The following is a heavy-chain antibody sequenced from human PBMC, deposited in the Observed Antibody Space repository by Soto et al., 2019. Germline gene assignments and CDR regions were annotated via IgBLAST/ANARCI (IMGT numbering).Heavy chain of an antibody. D-gene: IGHD4-17*01. CDR3: AKGTTTVTTSYYYGMDV. CDR2: ISGSGGST. Sequence: GGSLRLSCAASGFTFSSYAMSWVRQAPGKGLEWVSAISGSGGSTYYADSVKGRFTISRDNSKNTLYLQMNSLRAEDTAVYYCAKGTTTVTTSYYYGMDVWGQGTTVTV. J-gene: IGHJ6*02. CDR1: GFTFSSYA. V-gene: IGHV3-23*01.